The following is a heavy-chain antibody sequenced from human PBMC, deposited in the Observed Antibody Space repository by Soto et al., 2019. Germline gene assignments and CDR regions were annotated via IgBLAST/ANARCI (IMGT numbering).Heavy chain of an antibody. J-gene: IGHJ4*02. V-gene: IGHV4-59*08. CDR1: GGSISSYY. CDR3: ARLVWSGYYYFDY. Sequence: SETLSLTCTVSGGSISSYYWSWIRQPPWKGLEWIGYIYYSGSTNYNPSLKSRVTISVDTSKNQFSLKLSSVTAADTAVYYCARLVWSGYYYFDYWGQGTLVTVSS. D-gene: IGHD3-3*01. CDR2: IYYSGST.